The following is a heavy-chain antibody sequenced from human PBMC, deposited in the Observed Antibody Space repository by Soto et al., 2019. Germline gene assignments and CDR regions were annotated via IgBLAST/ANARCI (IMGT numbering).Heavy chain of an antibody. V-gene: IGHV3-11*01. CDR3: ARDGSGEDCSSGKCYYFDY. D-gene: IGHD2-15*01. Sequence: QVQVVESGGGLVKPGGSLRLSCAASGFTFSDFFMSWVRQAPGKVAEWIAYISGTGSTIRYADSVKGRITISRDNSKNSVSLKMTSLRAEDTAVYYCARDGSGEDCSSGKCYYFDYWGLGTLVTVSS. J-gene: IGHJ4*02. CDR2: ISGTGSTI. CDR1: GFTFSDFF.